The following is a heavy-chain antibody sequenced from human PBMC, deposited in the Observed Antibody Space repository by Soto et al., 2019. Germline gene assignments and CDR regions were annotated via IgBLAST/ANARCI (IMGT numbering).Heavy chain of an antibody. V-gene: IGHV4-34*01. D-gene: IGHD3-3*01. CDR1: GGSVNGYY. Sequence: SETLSLTCAVYGGSVNGYYWNWIRQPPGKGLEWIGEINHTGGTHYNPSLKSRVTMSVDTSKNQFSLRLSSVTAADMAIYYCATLITVFGLLMPAFDPWGQGTQVTVSS. CDR2: INHTGGT. J-gene: IGHJ5*02. CDR3: ATLITVFGLLMPAFDP.